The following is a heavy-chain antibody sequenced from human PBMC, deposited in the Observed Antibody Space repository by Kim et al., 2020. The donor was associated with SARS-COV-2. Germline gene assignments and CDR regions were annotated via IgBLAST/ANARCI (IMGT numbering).Heavy chain of an antibody. CDR3: AKDALGSGSYYLRYYFDY. J-gene: IGHJ4*02. V-gene: IGHV3-23*01. D-gene: IGHD1-26*01. CDR2: ISGSGGST. CDR1: GFTFSSYA. Sequence: GGSLRLSCAASGFTFSSYAMSWVRQAPGKGLEWVSAISGSGGSTYYADSVKGRFTISRDNSKNTLYLQMNSLRAEDTAVYYCAKDALGSGSYYLRYYFDYWGQGTLVTVSS.